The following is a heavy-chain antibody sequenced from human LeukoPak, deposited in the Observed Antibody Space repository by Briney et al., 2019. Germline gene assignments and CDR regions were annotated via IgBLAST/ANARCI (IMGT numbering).Heavy chain of an antibody. V-gene: IGHV1-2*02. Sequence: GASVKVSCKASGYTFTGYYMHWVRQAPGQGLEWMGWINPNSGGTNYAQKFQGRVTMTRDTSISTAYMELSRLRSDDTAVYYCARDKQQLVGGGAFDIWGQGTMVTVSS. J-gene: IGHJ3*02. D-gene: IGHD6-13*01. CDR3: ARDKQQLVGGGAFDI. CDR1: GYTFTGYY. CDR2: INPNSGGT.